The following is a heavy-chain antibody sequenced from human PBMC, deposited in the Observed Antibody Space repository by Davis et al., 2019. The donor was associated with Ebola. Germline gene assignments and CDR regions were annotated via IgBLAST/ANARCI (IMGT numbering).Heavy chain of an antibody. V-gene: IGHV4-31*03. CDR2: IYYSGST. D-gene: IGHD3-3*01. Sequence: TLSLTCTVSGGSISSGGYYWSWIRQHPGKGLEWIGYIYYSGSTYYNPSLKSRVTISVDTSKNQFSLKLSSVTAADTAVYYCARGRFLEWAIDYWGQGTLVTVSS. CDR1: GGSISSGGYY. CDR3: ARGRFLEWAIDY. J-gene: IGHJ4*02.